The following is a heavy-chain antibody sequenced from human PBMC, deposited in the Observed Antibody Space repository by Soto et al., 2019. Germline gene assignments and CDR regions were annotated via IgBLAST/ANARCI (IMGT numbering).Heavy chain of an antibody. CDR1: GGSISSGGYY. V-gene: IGHV4-31*03. D-gene: IGHD3-10*01. Sequence: PSETLSLTCTVSGGSISSGGYYWSWIRQHPGEGLEWIGYIYYSGSTYYNPSLKSRVTISVDTSKNQFSLKLSSVTAADTAVYYCARGRGSGSYYYFDYWGQGTLVTVSS. J-gene: IGHJ4*02. CDR2: IYYSGST. CDR3: ARGRGSGSYYYFDY.